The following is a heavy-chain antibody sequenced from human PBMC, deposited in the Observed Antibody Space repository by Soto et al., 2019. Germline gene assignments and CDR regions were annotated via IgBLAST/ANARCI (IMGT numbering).Heavy chain of an antibody. V-gene: IGHV3-7*05. Sequence: PGGSLRLSCAASGFIFSSNWMSWVRQAPGKGLEWVANIKQDGSEIYYVDSVKGRFTISRDNAKNSLYLQMNSLRAEDAAVYYCARTPPLLGELPRRAYFDQWGQGTLVTVSS. CDR1: GFIFSSNW. CDR2: IKQDGSEI. D-gene: IGHD1-26*01. CDR3: ARTPPLLGELPRRAYFDQ. J-gene: IGHJ4*02.